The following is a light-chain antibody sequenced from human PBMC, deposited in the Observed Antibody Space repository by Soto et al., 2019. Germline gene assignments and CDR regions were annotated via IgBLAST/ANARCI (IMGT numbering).Light chain of an antibody. V-gene: IGKV2-28*01. J-gene: IGKJ1*01. Sequence: DVVMTQSPLSLPVTPGEPASISCRSSQRLMHSNGYNYLDWYLQKPGQSPQLLIYLGSNRAAGVPDRFSGSGSGTDFTLKISRVEAEDVGVYYCMKARQTPRTFGQGTKVEIK. CDR1: QRLMHSNGYNY. CDR2: LGS. CDR3: MKARQTPRT.